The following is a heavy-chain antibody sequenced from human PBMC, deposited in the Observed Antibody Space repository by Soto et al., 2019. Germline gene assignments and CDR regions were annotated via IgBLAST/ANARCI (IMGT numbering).Heavy chain of an antibody. V-gene: IGHV3-23*01. CDR1: GFTFSSYA. CDR2: ISGSGGST. Sequence: EVQLLESGGGLVQPGGSLRLSCAASGFTFSSYAMSWVRQAPGKGLEWVSAISGSGGSTYYADSVKGRFTISRDNSKNTLYRQMNSLRAEDTAVYYCAKDIYYDILTGYYKNFGVAYWGQGTLVTVSS. J-gene: IGHJ4*02. CDR3: AKDIYYDILTGYYKNFGVAY. D-gene: IGHD3-9*01.